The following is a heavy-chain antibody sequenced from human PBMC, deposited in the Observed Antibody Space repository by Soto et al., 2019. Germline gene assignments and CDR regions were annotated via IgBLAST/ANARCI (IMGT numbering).Heavy chain of an antibody. J-gene: IGHJ6*02. Sequence: LSLTCTVSGGSISSYYWSWIRQPAGKGLEWIGRIYTSGSTNYNPSLKSRVTMSVDTSKNQFSLKLSSVTAADTAVYYCARDSNPDSSSWYPFTYYYYGMDVWGQGITVTVSS. CDR3: ARDSNPDSSSWYPFTYYYYGMDV. D-gene: IGHD6-13*01. CDR2: IYTSGST. V-gene: IGHV4-4*07. CDR1: GGSISSYY.